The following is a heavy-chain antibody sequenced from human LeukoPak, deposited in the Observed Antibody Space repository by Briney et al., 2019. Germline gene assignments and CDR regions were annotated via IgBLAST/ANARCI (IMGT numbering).Heavy chain of an antibody. Sequence: ASVKVSCKVSGYTFSSYGISWVRQAPGQGLEWMGWISVYNGDTNYAQRLQGRITMTTDTSTSTAYMELRSLRSDDTAVYYCARPGGLRNNWFDPWGQGTLVTVSS. D-gene: IGHD3-16*01. J-gene: IGHJ5*02. V-gene: IGHV1-18*01. CDR1: GYTFSSYG. CDR2: ISVYNGDT. CDR3: ARPGGLRNNWFDP.